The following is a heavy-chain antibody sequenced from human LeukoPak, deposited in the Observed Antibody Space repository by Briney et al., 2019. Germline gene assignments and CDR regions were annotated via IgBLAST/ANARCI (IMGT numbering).Heavy chain of an antibody. CDR2: ITSNGGSA. V-gene: IGHV3-64*01. CDR3: AREYCDSTTCYKTIDY. J-gene: IGHJ4*02. Sequence: PGGSLRLSCAASGFTFSIYAMHWVRQAPGKGLAYVSAITSNGGSAYCANSVKGRFTISRDNSKNTLYLQMGSLRAEDMAVYYCAREYCDSTTCYKTIDYWGQGTLVTVSS. CDR1: GFTFSIYA. D-gene: IGHD2-2*02.